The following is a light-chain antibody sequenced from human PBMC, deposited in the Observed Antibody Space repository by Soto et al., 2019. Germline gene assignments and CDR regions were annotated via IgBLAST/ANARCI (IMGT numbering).Light chain of an antibody. V-gene: IGKV3-20*01. CDR1: QSVNYNY. Sequence: IVLTQSPGTLSLSPGERATLSCRASQSVNYNYFAWYQQKPGQAPRLLIYRASIRATGTPDRFSGGGSRTDFTLTISRLEPEDFAVYFCQQYGSSPGTFGQGTKVDIK. J-gene: IGKJ1*01. CDR3: QQYGSSPGT. CDR2: RAS.